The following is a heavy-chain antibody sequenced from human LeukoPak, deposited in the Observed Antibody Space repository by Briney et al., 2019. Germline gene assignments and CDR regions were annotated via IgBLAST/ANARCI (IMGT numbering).Heavy chain of an antibody. CDR3: ARGFGRFGHRFGY. J-gene: IGHJ4*02. D-gene: IGHD3-10*01. CDR1: GFTFSTYG. Sequence: GGSLRLSGAAPGFTFSTYGRSWVRQAQGKGLKWIPYMSSRDNTRYYAESVRGRFTMSKDNAKNTLSLQMNSLRAEDTAFYYCARGFGRFGHRFGYLGQGTLVTVSS. V-gene: IGHV3-48*03. CDR2: MSSRDNTR.